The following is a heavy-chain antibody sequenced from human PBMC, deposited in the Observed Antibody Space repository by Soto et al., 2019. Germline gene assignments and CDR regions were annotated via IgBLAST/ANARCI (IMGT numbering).Heavy chain of an antibody. CDR1: GFIFENFG. D-gene: IGHD1-26*01. CDR3: AKDQGVELVPLATVDWFDP. V-gene: IGHV3-23*01. J-gene: IGHJ5*02. Sequence: GESLKISCAASGFIFENFGMSWVRQAPGKGLEWISSISGSGFKKYYADSVKGRFTISRDNSKSTVYLELNNLSAEDTAVYHCAKDQGVELVPLATVDWFDPWGQGSVVTVSS. CDR2: ISGSGFKK.